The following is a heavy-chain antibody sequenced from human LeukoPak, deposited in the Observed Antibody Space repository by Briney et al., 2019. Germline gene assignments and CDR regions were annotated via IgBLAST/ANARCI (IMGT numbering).Heavy chain of an antibody. D-gene: IGHD3-10*01. Sequence: GASVKVSCKASGYTFTSYDINWVRQATGQGLEWMGWMNPNSGNTGYAQKFQGRVTMTRNTSISTAYMELSSLRSEDTAVYYCARDGSTYYYGSGSLARLLDVWGKGTTVTVSS. J-gene: IGHJ6*04. CDR1: GYTFTSYD. CDR3: ARDGSTYYYGSGSLARLLDV. CDR2: MNPNSGNT. V-gene: IGHV1-8*01.